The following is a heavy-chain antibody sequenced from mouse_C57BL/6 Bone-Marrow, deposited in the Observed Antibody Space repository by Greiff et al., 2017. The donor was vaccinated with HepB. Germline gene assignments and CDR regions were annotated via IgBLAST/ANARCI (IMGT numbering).Heavy chain of an antibody. V-gene: IGHV1-54*01. J-gene: IGHJ2*01. CDR2: INPGSGGT. CDR1: GYAFTNYL. CDR3: ARRWLLLHFDY. Sequence: VKLQQSGAELVRPGTSVKVSCKASGYAFTNYLIEWVKQRPGQGLEWIGVINPGSGGTNYNEKFKGKATLTADKSSSPAYMQLSSLTSEDSAVYFCARRWLLLHFDYWGQGTTLTVSS. D-gene: IGHD2-3*01.